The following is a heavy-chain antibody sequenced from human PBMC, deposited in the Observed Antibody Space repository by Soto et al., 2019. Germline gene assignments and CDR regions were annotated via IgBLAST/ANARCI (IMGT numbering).Heavy chain of an antibody. J-gene: IGHJ5*02. D-gene: IGHD5-12*01. CDR1: GYTFTSYG. V-gene: IGHV1-18*01. CDR3: ARARRGRGYDFMICVDP. CDR2: ISAYNGNT. Sequence: ASVKVSCKASGYTFTSYGISWVRQAPGQGLEWMGWISAYNGNTNYAQELQGRVTMTTDTSTSTAYMELRSLRSDDTAVYYCARARRGRGYDFMICVDPWGQGTLVTVSS.